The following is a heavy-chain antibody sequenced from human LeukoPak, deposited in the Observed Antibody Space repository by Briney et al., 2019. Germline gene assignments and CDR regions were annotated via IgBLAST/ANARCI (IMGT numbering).Heavy chain of an antibody. Sequence: SVKVSCKASGGTFSSYAISWVRQAPGQGLEWMGGIIPIFGTANHAQKFQGRVTITADESTSTAYMELSSLRSEDTAVYYCARDPTNTIGRYVYFDYWGQGTPVTVSS. CDR1: GGTFSSYA. D-gene: IGHD2-2*01. J-gene: IGHJ4*02. CDR3: ARDPTNTIGRYVYFDY. V-gene: IGHV1-69*01. CDR2: IIPIFGTA.